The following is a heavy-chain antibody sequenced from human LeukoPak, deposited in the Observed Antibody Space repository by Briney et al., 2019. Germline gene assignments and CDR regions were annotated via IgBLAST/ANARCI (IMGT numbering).Heavy chain of an antibody. D-gene: IGHD3-22*01. CDR3: ARIFDSSGASNLYWYFDL. J-gene: IGHJ2*01. Sequence: PSETLSLTCTVSGGSISSGGYYWSWIRQPPGKGLEWIGYIYHSGSTSYNPSLKSRVTISVDTSKNQFSLKLSSVTAADTAVYYCARIFDSSGASNLYWYFDLWGRGTLVTVSS. V-gene: IGHV4-61*08. CDR1: GGSISSGGYY. CDR2: IYHSGST.